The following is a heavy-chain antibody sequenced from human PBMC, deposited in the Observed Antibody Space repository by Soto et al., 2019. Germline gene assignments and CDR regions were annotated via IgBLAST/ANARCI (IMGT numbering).Heavy chain of an antibody. CDR1: GYTFTGYY. V-gene: IGHV1-2*02. Sequence: ASVKVSCKASGYTFTGYYMHWVRQAPGQGLEWMGWINPNNGGTNYAQKFQGRVTMTTDTSTSTAYMELRSLRSDDTAVYYCARSSFSVYYMDVWGKGTTVTVSS. J-gene: IGHJ6*03. CDR3: ARSSFSVYYMDV. D-gene: IGHD6-6*01. CDR2: INPNNGGT.